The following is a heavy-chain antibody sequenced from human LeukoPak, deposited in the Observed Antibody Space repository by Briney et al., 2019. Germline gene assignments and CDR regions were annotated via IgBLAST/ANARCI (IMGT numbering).Heavy chain of an antibody. Sequence: GASVTVSCKASGYTFTGYYMHWVRQAPGQGLEWMGWIDPNSGATDSAQKFQGRVTVTRDTSLNTVYMELSRLTSDDTAVYYCARGRTSLTAWFVPWGQGTLVTVSS. CDR3: ARGRTSLTAWFVP. CDR1: GYTFTGYY. V-gene: IGHV1-2*02. D-gene: IGHD4-11*01. J-gene: IGHJ5*02. CDR2: IDPNSGAT.